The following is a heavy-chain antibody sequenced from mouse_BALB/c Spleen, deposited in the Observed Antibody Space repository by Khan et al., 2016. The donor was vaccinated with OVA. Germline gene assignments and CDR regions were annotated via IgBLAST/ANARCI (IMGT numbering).Heavy chain of an antibody. CDR3: VRDGTYHRNDGWFAY. Sequence: QVQLQQSGAELARPGASVKMSCKASGYTFTSYTIHWIKLRPGQGLEWIGYINPSNGYSNSNQKFKDKVTLTADKSSTTASMQLSSLTSDDSAVNNCVRDGTYHRNDGWFAYWGLGTLVTVSA. D-gene: IGHD2-14*01. J-gene: IGHJ3*01. CDR2: INPSNGYS. V-gene: IGHV1-4*01. CDR1: GYTFTSYT.